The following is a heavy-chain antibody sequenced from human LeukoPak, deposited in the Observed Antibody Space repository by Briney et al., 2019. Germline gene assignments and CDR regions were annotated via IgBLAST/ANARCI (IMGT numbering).Heavy chain of an antibody. V-gene: IGHV1-3*01. CDR1: GYTFTSYA. CDR3: AREGGGYCSSTSCYRALNWFDP. J-gene: IGHJ5*02. D-gene: IGHD2-2*01. CDR2: INAGNGNT. Sequence: ASVKASCKASGYTFTSYAMHWVRQAPGQRLEWMGWINAGNGNTKYSQKFQGRVTITRDTSASTAYMELSSLRSEDTAVYYCAREGGGYCSSTSCYRALNWFDPWGQGTLVTVSS.